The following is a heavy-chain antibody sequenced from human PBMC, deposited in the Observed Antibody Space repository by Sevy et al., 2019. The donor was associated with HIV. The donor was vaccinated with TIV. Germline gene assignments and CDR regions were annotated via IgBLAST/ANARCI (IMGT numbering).Heavy chain of an antibody. CDR2: IYPDDSDT. V-gene: IGHV5-51*01. D-gene: IGHD3-22*01. CDR3: ATSRSGYFDSSGYYIS. Sequence: GESLKISCKGSGYSFTSHWIGLVRHMPGKGLEWMGIIYPDDSDTRYSPSFQGQVTFSADKSISTAYLQWSSLKASDTAMYYCATSRSGYFDSSGYYISWGQGTLVTVSS. CDR1: GYSFTSHW. J-gene: IGHJ4*02.